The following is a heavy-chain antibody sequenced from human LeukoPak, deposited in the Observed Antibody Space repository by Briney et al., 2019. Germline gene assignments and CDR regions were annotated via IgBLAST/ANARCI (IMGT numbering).Heavy chain of an antibody. D-gene: IGHD6-13*01. Sequence: GESLKISCKGSGYSFTNYWIGWVRQMPGKGLEWMGIMYPGDSDTKYSPSFQGQVTISADKSISTAYLQWSSLKASDTAMYYCARRVGSSWYWFYFDYWGQGTLVTVSS. J-gene: IGHJ4*02. CDR1: GYSFTNYW. CDR3: ARRVGSSWYWFYFDY. V-gene: IGHV5-51*01. CDR2: MYPGDSDT.